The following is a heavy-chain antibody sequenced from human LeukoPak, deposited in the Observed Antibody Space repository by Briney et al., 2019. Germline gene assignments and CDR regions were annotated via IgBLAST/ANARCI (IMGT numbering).Heavy chain of an antibody. CDR1: GGSFSGYY. V-gene: IGHV4-34*01. J-gene: IGHJ4*02. CDR2: INHSGST. CDR3: ARLGRGPYSGSYPPN. Sequence: SETLSLTCAVYGGSFSGYYWSWIRQPPGKGLEWIGEINHSGSTNYNPSLKSRVTISVDTSKNQFSLKLSSVTAADTAVYYCARLGRGPYSGSYPPNWGQGTLVTVSS. D-gene: IGHD1-26*01.